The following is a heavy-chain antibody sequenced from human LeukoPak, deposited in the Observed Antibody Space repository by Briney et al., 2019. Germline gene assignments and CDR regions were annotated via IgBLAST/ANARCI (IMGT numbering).Heavy chain of an antibody. CDR3: ARGPPPYTEGDLFYYYGLDV. CDR2: IVPILITT. Sequence: SVKVSCKASGGSFSNYAISWVRQAPGQGLKWMGGIVPILITTNYARKFQGRVTMTAGESTSTAYMELSSLRSDDTAVYYCARGPPPYTEGDLFYYYGLDVWGQGTTVTVSS. CDR1: GGSFSNYA. V-gene: IGHV1-69*13. D-gene: IGHD3-16*01. J-gene: IGHJ6*02.